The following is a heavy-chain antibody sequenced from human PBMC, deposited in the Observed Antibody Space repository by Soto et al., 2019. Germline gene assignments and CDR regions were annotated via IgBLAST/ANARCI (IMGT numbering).Heavy chain of an antibody. CDR1: GYTFTSYG. CDR3: ARLTIFGADYYYYGMDV. D-gene: IGHD3-3*01. J-gene: IGHJ6*02. V-gene: IGHV1-18*01. Sequence: QVQLVQSGAEVKKPGASVKVSCKASGYTFTSYGISWVRQAPGQGLEWMGWIIAYNGNTNYAQKLQGRVTMTTDTSTSTAYMELRSLRSDATAVYYCARLTIFGADYYYYGMDVWGQGTTVTVSS. CDR2: IIAYNGNT.